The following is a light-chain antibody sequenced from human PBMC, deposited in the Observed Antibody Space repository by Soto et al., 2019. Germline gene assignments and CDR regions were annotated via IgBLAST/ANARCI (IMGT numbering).Light chain of an antibody. CDR2: EVN. CDR3: CSYAGTSYV. CDR1: TSDVGSYDS. Sequence: QSVLTQRASVSGSPGQSLTISCTGTTSDVGSYDSVSWYQHHPGKAPKLMIYEVNKRPSGVSIRFSGSKSGNTASLTISLLLAEEEADYFCCSYAGTSYVFGAGTKVTV. V-gene: IGLV2-23*02. J-gene: IGLJ1*01.